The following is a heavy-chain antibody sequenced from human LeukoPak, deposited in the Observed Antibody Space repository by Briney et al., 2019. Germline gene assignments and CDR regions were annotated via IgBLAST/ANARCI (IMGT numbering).Heavy chain of an antibody. V-gene: IGHV3-21*01. CDR3: ARAPATNEWRCMDY. J-gene: IGHJ4*02. Sequence: GGSLRLSCAASGFTFSSFSMNWVRQAPGKGLEWVSSISSTSNYIYYTDSVKGRFTISRDNAKNSLYLQMNSLRAEDTAVYYCARAPATNEWRCMDYWGQGTLVTVSS. D-gene: IGHD2-8*02. CDR2: ISSTSNYI. CDR1: GFTFSSFS.